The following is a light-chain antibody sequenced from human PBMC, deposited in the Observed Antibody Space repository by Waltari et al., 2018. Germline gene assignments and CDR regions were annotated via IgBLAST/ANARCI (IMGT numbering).Light chain of an antibody. CDR1: QSITKS. CDR3: QKYGSLPAT. CDR2: VAS. J-gene: IGKJ1*01. Sequence: EIMLTQSPGTLSLSTGERATLSCRASQSITKSLAWYQQKPGQAPRLLIYVASIRSTGIPDRFSGSGYGTDFSLTISRLEPEDYAVYYCQKYGSLPATFGRGTKVEIK. V-gene: IGKV3-20*01.